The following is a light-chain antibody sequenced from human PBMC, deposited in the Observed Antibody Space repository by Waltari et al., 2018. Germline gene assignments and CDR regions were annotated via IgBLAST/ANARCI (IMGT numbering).Light chain of an antibody. CDR3: QQYDISPLT. V-gene: IGKV3-20*01. CDR2: GTF. Sequence: EIVLTQSPGTLSLSPGEGATLSCRTSQTIRTTYLAWYQQKPGQAPTLLIYGTFSRATGIPDRFTGSGSGTDFSLTISSLEAEDFATYYCQQYDISPLTFGGGTKVRSN. J-gene: IGKJ4*01. CDR1: QTIRTTY.